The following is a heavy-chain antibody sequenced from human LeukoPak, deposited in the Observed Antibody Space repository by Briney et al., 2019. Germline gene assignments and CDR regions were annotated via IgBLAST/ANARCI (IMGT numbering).Heavy chain of an antibody. Sequence: GRSLRLSCAASGFTFSSYGIHWVRQAPGKGLEWVAVIWFDGSNKYYADSVKGRFTISRDNSRNTLYLQMNSLRAEDTALYYCARAVGPYDYWGQGTLVTVSS. CDR1: GFTFSSYG. CDR2: IWFDGSNK. CDR3: ARAVGPYDY. J-gene: IGHJ4*02. V-gene: IGHV3-33*08. D-gene: IGHD3-10*01.